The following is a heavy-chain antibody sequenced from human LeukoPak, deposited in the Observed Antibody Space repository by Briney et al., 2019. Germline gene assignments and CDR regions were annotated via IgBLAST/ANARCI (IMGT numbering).Heavy chain of an antibody. CDR2: ISSSSSYI. J-gene: IGHJ4*02. D-gene: IGHD6-19*01. V-gene: IGHV3-21*01. Sequence: PGGSLRLSXAASGFTFSSYSMNWVRQAPGKGLEWVSSISSSSSYIYYADSVKGRFTISRDNAKNSLYLQMNSLRAEDTAVYYCARGLSLQWLVNYYFDYWGQGTLVTVSS. CDR3: ARGLSLQWLVNYYFDY. CDR1: GFTFSSYS.